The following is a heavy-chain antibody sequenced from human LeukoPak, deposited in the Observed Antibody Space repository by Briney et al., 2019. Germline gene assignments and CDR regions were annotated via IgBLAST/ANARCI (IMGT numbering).Heavy chain of an antibody. D-gene: IGHD6-19*01. J-gene: IGHJ6*02. CDR2: ISGSGGST. CDR3: AKDPVAGQDYYYYGMDV. Sequence: GASLRLSCAASGFTFSSYAMSWVRQAPGKGLEWVSAISGSGGSTYYADSVKGRFTISRDNSKNTLYLQMNSLRAEDTAVYYCAKDPVAGQDYYYYGMDVWGQGTTVTVSS. CDR1: GFTFSSYA. V-gene: IGHV3-23*01.